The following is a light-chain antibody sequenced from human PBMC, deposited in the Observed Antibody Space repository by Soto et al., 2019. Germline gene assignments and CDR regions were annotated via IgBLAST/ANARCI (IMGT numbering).Light chain of an antibody. Sequence: AIQMTQSPSPLSAPPVDRVIITCRASQSISSHLAWYQQKPGKAPKLLIYAASTLQSGVPSRFSGSGSGTEFTLTISSGQLDDLVTYCCQHSKSYPGAFGQGTKVDI. J-gene: IGKJ1*01. CDR1: QSISSH. V-gene: IGKV1-8*01. CDR3: QHSKSYPGA. CDR2: AAS.